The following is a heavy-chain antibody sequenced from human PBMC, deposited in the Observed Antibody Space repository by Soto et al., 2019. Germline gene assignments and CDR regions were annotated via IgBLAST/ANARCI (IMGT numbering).Heavy chain of an antibody. CDR3: ASVDQQQLVCDY. V-gene: IGHV4-30-4*01. J-gene: IGHJ4*02. CDR1: GGSISSGDYY. D-gene: IGHD6-13*01. Sequence: PSETLSLTCTVSGGSISSGDYYWSWIRQPPGKGLEWIGYIYYSGSTYYNPSLKSRVTISVDTSKNQFSLKLSSVTAADTAVYYCASVDQQQLVCDYWGQETLVTVSS. CDR2: IYYSGST.